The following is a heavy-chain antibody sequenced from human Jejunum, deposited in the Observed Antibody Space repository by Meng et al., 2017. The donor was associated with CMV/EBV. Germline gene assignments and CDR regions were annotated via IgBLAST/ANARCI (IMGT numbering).Heavy chain of an antibody. D-gene: IGHD5-12*01. Sequence: SCKSSGYTFTDYFMCMRQAHGQGLEWVGWINFNSGATNYAQKFQGRVTMPRDMSVSTVYMEMSSLRPDDTAVYYCVAYSGSSFRFDPWGQGTLVTVSS. J-gene: IGHJ5*02. CDR3: VAYSGSSFRFDP. CDR1: GYTFTDYF. CDR2: INFNSGAT. V-gene: IGHV1-2*02.